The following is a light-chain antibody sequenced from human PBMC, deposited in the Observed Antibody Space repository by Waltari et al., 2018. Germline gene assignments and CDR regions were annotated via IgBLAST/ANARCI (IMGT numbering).Light chain of an antibody. CDR3: SSYTSSSTWV. J-gene: IGLJ3*02. CDR1: RSDVGGYIY. CDR2: DVT. V-gene: IGLV2-14*03. Sequence: QSALTQPASVSGSPGQSITISCTGTRSDVGGYIYVYWYQQHPGKVPNLMIYDVTTRPSGVSNRFSVSKSVNTASLTISGLQAEDEADYYCSSYTSSSTWVFGGGTKLTVL.